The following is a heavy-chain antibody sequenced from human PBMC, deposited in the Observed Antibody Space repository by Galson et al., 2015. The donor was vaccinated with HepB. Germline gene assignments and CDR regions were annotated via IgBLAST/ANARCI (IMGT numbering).Heavy chain of an antibody. CDR2: IDSTSAYL. V-gene: IGHV3-21*06. J-gene: IGHJ6*02. Sequence: SLRLSCAASGFMFGAYSMNWVRQTPGKGLEWLSSIDSTSAYLYYADSVMGRFTISRDNAKNSLYLQMHSLRAEDTAVYFCARVHETHAQSYKYGYGMDVWGQGTPVTASS. D-gene: IGHD3-10*01. CDR3: ARVHETHAQSYKYGYGMDV. CDR1: GFMFGAYS.